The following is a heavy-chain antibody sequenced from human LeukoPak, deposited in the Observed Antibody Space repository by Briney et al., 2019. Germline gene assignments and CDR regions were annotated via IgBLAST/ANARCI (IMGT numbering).Heavy chain of an antibody. V-gene: IGHV3-64*01. CDR3: ARVRYGYSSHAFDI. Sequence: GGSLRLSCAASGFPFSSYAMHWVRQAPGKGLEYVSAISSNGGSTYYANSVKGRFTISSDNSKNTLYLQMGCLRAEDMAVYYGARVRYGYSSHAFDIWGQGTIVTVSS. CDR2: ISSNGGST. CDR1: GFPFSSYA. D-gene: IGHD3-22*01. J-gene: IGHJ3*02.